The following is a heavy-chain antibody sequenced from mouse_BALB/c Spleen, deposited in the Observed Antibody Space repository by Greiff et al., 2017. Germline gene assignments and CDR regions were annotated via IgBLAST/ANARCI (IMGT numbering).Heavy chain of an antibody. CDR2: ISSGGSYT. CDR3: ARDDDYYYYAMDY. Sequence: EVMLVESGGGLVKPGGSLKLSCAASGFTFSSYAMSWVRQSPEKRLEWVAEISSGGSYTYYPDTVTGRFTISRDNAKNTLYLEMSSLRSEDTAMYYCARDDDYYYYAMDYWGQGTSVTVSS. V-gene: IGHV5-9-4*01. CDR1: GFTFSSYA. J-gene: IGHJ4*01. D-gene: IGHD2-3*01.